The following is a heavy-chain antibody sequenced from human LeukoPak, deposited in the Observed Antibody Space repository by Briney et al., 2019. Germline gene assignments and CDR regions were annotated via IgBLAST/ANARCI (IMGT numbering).Heavy chain of an antibody. Sequence: GGSQRLSCAASGFSFSSYGMHWVRQAPGKGPEWVAVISYDGSNKYYADSVKGRFTISRDNSKNTLYLQMNSLRAEDTAVYYCAKDSNPYSSGWPPDYWGQGTLVTVSS. V-gene: IGHV3-30*18. CDR1: GFSFSSYG. CDR3: AKDSNPYSSGWPPDY. J-gene: IGHJ4*02. D-gene: IGHD6-19*01. CDR2: ISYDGSNK.